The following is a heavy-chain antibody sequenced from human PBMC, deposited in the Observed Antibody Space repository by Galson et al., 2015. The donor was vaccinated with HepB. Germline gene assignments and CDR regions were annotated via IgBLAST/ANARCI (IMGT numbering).Heavy chain of an antibody. D-gene: IGHD3-3*01. CDR2: INSDGSST. J-gene: IGHJ4*02. CDR1: GFTFSNYW. Sequence: SLRLSCAASGFTFSNYWMHWVRQAPGKGLVWVSRINSDGSSTTYADSVKGRFTISRDNAKSTLYLQMNSLRAEDTAVYYCARAGSDFWSGYGQIDYWGQGTLVTVSS. CDR3: ARAGSDFWSGYGQIDY. V-gene: IGHV3-74*01.